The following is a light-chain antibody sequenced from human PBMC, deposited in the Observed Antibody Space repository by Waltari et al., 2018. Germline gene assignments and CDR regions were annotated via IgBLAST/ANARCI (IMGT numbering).Light chain of an antibody. V-gene: IGKV2-30*01. CDR2: KVS. J-gene: IGKJ1*01. CDR1: QSLVDSDGHTY. CDR3: MQGTQWPWT. Sequence: DVVMTQSPPSLPVTLGQPASISCRSSQSLVDSDGHTYLNWFHQRPGQSPRRLIYKVSYRDSGVPDRCSGSGSGTDFTLKISGVEAEDVGVYYCMQGTQWPWTFGQGNKVEIK.